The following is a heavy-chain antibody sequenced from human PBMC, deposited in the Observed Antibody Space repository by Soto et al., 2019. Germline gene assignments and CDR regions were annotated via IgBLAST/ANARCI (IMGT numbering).Heavy chain of an antibody. Sequence: ASVKVSCKASGGTFSSYAISWVRQAPGQGLEWMGGIIPIFGTANYAQKFQGRVTITADESTSTAYMELSSLRSEDTAVYYCARDTHYYDSSGYYQYPNWFDPWGQGTLVTVSS. CDR1: GGTFSSYA. CDR3: ARDTHYYDSSGYYQYPNWFDP. CDR2: IIPIFGTA. V-gene: IGHV1-69*13. J-gene: IGHJ5*02. D-gene: IGHD3-22*01.